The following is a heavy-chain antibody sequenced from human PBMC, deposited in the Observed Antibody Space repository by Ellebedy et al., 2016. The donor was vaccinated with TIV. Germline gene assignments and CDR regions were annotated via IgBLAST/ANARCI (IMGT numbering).Heavy chain of an antibody. Sequence: GGSLRLSXAASGFTFSKYGMHWVRQAPGKGLEWVAVIWYDGSKKYYADSVEGRFTISRDNSKNTLFLQMNSLRGDDTARYYCAKISPTHRGAFDIWGQGTMVTVSS. V-gene: IGHV3-33*06. CDR2: IWYDGSKK. CDR3: AKISPTHRGAFDI. D-gene: IGHD3-3*02. CDR1: GFTFSKYG. J-gene: IGHJ3*02.